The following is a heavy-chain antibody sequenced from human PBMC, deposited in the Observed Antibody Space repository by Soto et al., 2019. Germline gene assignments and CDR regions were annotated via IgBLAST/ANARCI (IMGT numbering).Heavy chain of an antibody. V-gene: IGHV4-31*03. Sequence: QVQLQESGPGLVKPSQALSLTCTVSAGSISRGGYYWRWIRQHPGKGLEWIGYIYYSGRTHDNPSRKSRVTTSVDTSKNQCCLKVTPVTATDAPVYYGAKCHGESGYDPHWCQGATDAVSS. J-gene: IGHJ4*02. CDR3: AKCHGESGYDPH. CDR2: IYYSGRT. CDR1: AGSISRGGYY. D-gene: IGHD5-12*01.